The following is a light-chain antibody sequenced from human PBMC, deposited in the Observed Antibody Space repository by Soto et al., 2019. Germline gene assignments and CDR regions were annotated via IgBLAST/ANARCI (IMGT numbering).Light chain of an antibody. V-gene: IGKV1-9*01. CDR3: QQLNSYPR. J-gene: IGKJ5*01. CDR2: AAS. Sequence: DIQLTQSPSFLSASVGDRVTITCRASQGISSYLAWYQQIPGKAPKLLIYAASTLQSGVPSRFSGSGSGTEFTLTISSLQPEDFATYYCQQLNSYPRFGQGTRLEI. CDR1: QGISSY.